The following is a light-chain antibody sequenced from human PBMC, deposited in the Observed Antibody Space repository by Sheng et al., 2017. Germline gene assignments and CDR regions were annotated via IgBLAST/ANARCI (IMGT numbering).Light chain of an antibody. CDR3: MHALQIPVT. CDR2: AAS. Sequence: EIVLTQSPGTLSLSPGERATLSCRASQSIRLNYLAWFQQKAGQPPRLLIYAASSGATGVPDRFSGTGSGTDFTLKISRVEAEDVGVYYCMHALQIPVTFGQGTKVEI. V-gene: IGKV3-20*01. CDR1: QSIRLNY. J-gene: IGKJ1*01.